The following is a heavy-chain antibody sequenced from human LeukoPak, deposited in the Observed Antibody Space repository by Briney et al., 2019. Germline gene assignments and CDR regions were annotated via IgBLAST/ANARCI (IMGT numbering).Heavy chain of an antibody. J-gene: IGHJ4*02. CDR1: GFTFSSYD. V-gene: IGHV3-30-3*01. CDR2: ISFDGSNK. D-gene: IGHD4-23*01. CDR3: ARGGNPRDGPDY. Sequence: GRSLRLSCAASGFTFSSYDMHWVRQAPGKGLERVAVISFDGSNKYYADSVKGRFSIPRDNSKNTLYLQMNSLGAEDTAVYYCARGGNPRDGPDYWGQGTLVTVSS.